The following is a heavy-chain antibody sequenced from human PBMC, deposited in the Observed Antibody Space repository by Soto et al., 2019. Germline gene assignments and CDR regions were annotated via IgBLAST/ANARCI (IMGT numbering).Heavy chain of an antibody. Sequence: GGSLRLSCAASGFTFSTFAMHWVRQAPGKGLEWVAVISYDGSNQYCAESLKGRFTIARDNSKNTLSLQMSSLRAEDTAVYYCAKDNAGYSSGSSFFDYWGQGTLVTVSS. CDR2: ISYDGSNQ. CDR3: AKDNAGYSSGSSFFDY. D-gene: IGHD6-25*01. V-gene: IGHV3-30*18. J-gene: IGHJ4*02. CDR1: GFTFSTFA.